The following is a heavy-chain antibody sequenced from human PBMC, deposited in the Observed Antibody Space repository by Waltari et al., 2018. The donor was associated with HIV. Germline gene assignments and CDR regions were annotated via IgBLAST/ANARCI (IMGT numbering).Heavy chain of an antibody. J-gene: IGHJ6*02. CDR1: GFPFSSYG. D-gene: IGHD5-18*01. Sequence: QVQLVESGGGVVQPGRSLRLSCAASGFPFSSYGMHWVSQAPGKGLEWVAVISYDGSNKYYADSVKGRFTISRDNSKNTLYLQMNSLRAEDTAVYYCAKPAAMASYGMDVWGQGTTVTVSS. CDR3: AKPAAMASYGMDV. V-gene: IGHV3-30*18. CDR2: ISYDGSNK.